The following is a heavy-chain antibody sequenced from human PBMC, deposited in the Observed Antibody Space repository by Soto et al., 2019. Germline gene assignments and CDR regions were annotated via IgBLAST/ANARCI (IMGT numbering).Heavy chain of an antibody. D-gene: IGHD5-12*01. CDR3: ARDNVEYSGYDY. J-gene: IGHJ4*02. CDR1: GGSVSSYY. V-gene: IGHV4-59*02. Sequence: SDTLSLTCTVSGGSVSSYYSSWIRQPPGKGLEWIGYIYYSGSTNYNPSLKSRVTISVDTSKNQFSLKLSSVTAADTAVYYCARDNVEYSGYDYWGQGSLVTVSS. CDR2: IYYSGST.